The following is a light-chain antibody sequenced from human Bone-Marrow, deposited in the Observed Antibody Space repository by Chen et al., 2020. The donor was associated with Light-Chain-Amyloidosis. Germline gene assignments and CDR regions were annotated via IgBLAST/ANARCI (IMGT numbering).Light chain of an antibody. Sequence: SYELTQPPSVSVPPGQTARITCSGDDLPTKYAYWYQQKPGQAPVLVIHRDTERPSGISERFSGSSSGATATLTISGVQAEDEAEYRCQSGDSSGTYEVIFGGGTKLTGL. V-gene: IGLV3-25*03. CDR2: RDT. CDR3: QSGDSSGTYEVI. CDR1: DLPTKY. J-gene: IGLJ2*01.